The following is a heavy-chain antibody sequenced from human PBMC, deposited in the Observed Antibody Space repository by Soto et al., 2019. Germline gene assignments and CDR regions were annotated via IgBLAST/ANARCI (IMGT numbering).Heavy chain of an antibody. J-gene: IGHJ5*02. Sequence: PSETLSLTCTVSGDYVTSGGYFWSWIRQHPGTGLEWLGYIHYTESTYYNPSLQSRILMSIDASKNQLSLELSSVTAADTAIYYCVRDRYGSGSYYPTWGQGPLVTLSS. CDR2: IHYTEST. CDR1: GDYVTSGGYF. CDR3: VRDRYGSGSYYPT. D-gene: IGHD3-10*01. V-gene: IGHV4-31*03.